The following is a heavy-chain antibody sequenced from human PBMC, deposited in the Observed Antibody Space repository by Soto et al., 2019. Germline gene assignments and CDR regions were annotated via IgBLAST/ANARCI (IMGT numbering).Heavy chain of an antibody. CDR1: GDSISSYNYY. CDR2: IYYSGNT. CDR3: ARGRLELGQIDY. D-gene: IGHD1-7*01. Sequence: QLQLQESGPGLVKPSETLSLTCTVSGDSISSYNYYWGWIRQPPGKGLEWIGCIYYSGNTYYNPSLKSRVTISIDTSKNQVSLKLSSVTAADTAVYYCARGRLELGQIDYWGQGTLVTVSS. V-gene: IGHV4-39*01. J-gene: IGHJ4*02.